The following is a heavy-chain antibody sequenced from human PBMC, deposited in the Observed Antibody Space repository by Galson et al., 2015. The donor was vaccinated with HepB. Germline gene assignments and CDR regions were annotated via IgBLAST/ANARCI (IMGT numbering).Heavy chain of an antibody. CDR3: AKDMYSSSSGYFDY. CDR2: ISWNSGSI. V-gene: IGHV3-9*01. D-gene: IGHD6-6*01. Sequence: SLRLSCAASGFTFDDYAMHWVRQAPGKGLEWVSGISWNSGSIGYADSVKGRFTISRDNAKNSLYLQMNSLRAEDTALYYCAKDMYSSSSGYFDYWGQGTLVTVSS. J-gene: IGHJ4*02. CDR1: GFTFDDYA.